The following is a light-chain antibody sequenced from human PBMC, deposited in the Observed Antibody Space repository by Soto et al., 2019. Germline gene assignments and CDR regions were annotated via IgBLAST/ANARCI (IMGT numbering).Light chain of an antibody. J-gene: IGKJ4*01. CDR3: LQDYTYPLT. Sequence: ATQMTQSPSSLSASVGDRVTITCRASQFNRNDLGWYQQKPGKAPKLLIFAASKLRSGVPSRFSGSGSGTDFTLTISSLQPEDFATYYCLQDYTYPLTFGGGTRVEIK. CDR1: QFNRND. V-gene: IGKV1-6*02. CDR2: AAS.